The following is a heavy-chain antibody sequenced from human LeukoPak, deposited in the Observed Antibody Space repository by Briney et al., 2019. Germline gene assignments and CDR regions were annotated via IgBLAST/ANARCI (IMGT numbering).Heavy chain of an antibody. CDR3: ARWRQLGDWYFDL. CDR1: GGSISSGGYY. V-gene: IGHV4-30-2*01. CDR2: IYHSGST. Sequence: SETLSLTCTVSGGSISSGGYYWSWIRQPPGKGLEWIGYIYHSGSTYYNPSLKSRVTISVDRSKNQFSLKLSSVTAADTAVYYCARWRQLGDWYFDLWGRGTLVTVSS. J-gene: IGHJ2*01. D-gene: IGHD6-6*01.